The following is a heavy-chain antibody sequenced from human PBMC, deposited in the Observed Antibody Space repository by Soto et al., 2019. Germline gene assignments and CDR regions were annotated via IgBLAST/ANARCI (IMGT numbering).Heavy chain of an antibody. V-gene: IGHV3-30*18. CDR2: ISYDGSHQ. J-gene: IGHJ4*02. CDR3: AKDPPGSWAHS. CDR1: GFTFSNYG. Sequence: AGGSLRLSCAASGFTFSNYGMHWVRQTPGKGLEWVAVISYDGSHQFYTDSVKGRFTISRDNSKNTLYLQMNSLRADDTAMYLCAKDPPGSWAHSWGQGTLVTVSS. D-gene: IGHD1-26*01.